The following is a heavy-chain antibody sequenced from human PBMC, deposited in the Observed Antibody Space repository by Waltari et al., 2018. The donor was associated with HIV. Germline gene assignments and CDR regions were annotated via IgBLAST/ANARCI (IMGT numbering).Heavy chain of an antibody. J-gene: IGHJ4*02. CDR2: INWNGGST. V-gene: IGHV3-20*04. CDR1: GFNFDDYG. Sequence: EVQLVESGGGVVRPGGSLRLSCLASGFNFDDYGIGWVRQAPGKVLEWVCGINWNGGSTGYADSGNGRFSISRGNAKNSRYLQMNSLGAEDTVLYYCARDYGSGSYYNYWGQGTRVTFSS. D-gene: IGHD3-10*01. CDR3: ARDYGSGSYYNY.